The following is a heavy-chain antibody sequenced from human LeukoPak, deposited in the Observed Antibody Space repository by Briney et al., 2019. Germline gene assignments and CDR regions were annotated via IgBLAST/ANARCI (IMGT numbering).Heavy chain of an antibody. CDR3: ATDWYSTGYYVH. Sequence: GGSLRLSCAASGFTFSSYSMNWVRQAPGKGLEWVSSFTSMSRTIYYADSVKGRFTTSRDDAKESLYLQMNSLRAEDTAVYYCATDWYSTGYYVHWGQGTLVTVSS. V-gene: IGHV3-21*04. CDR2: FTSMSRTI. D-gene: IGHD6-19*01. CDR1: GFTFSSYS. J-gene: IGHJ4*02.